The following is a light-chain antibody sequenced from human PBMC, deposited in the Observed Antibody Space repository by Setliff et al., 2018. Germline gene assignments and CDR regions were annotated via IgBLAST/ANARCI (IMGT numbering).Light chain of an antibody. J-gene: IGKJ4*01. CDR3: QQFKIYPLT. CDR2: DAS. CDR1: QDITSG. V-gene: IGKV1-13*02. Sequence: AVQLTQSPASLSASVGDRVTISCRASQDITSGLAWYQQEPGKPPRVLIYDASSLEIGVPSRFSGSGSGTDFTFTISSLQPEDFATYYCQQFKIYPLTFGGGTKVDIK.